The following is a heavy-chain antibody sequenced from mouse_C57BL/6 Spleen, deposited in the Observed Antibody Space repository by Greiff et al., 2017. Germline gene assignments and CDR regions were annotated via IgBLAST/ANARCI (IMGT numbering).Heavy chain of an antibody. CDR1: GYTFTDYY. CDR3: ARRGDYGSRAWFAY. V-gene: IGHV1-26*01. J-gene: IGHJ3*01. Sequence: EVQLQQSGPELVKPGASVKISCKASGYTFTDYYMNWVKQSHGKSLEWIGDINPNNGGTSYNQKFKGKATLTVDKSSSTAYMELRSLTSEDSAVYYCARRGDYGSRAWFAYWGQGTLVTVSA. D-gene: IGHD1-1*01. CDR2: INPNNGGT.